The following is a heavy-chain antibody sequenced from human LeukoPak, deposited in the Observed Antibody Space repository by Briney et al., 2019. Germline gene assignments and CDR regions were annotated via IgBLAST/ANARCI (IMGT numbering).Heavy chain of an antibody. J-gene: IGHJ6*03. CDR1: GFTFSSYA. CDR3: AKGSKELLFTRDHYMDV. Sequence: GGSLRLSCAASGFTFSSYAMHAVREAPGKGLERVTFIWYDGSNKYYADSVKGRFTISRDNSKHTLYLQMNSLRAEDTAVYYCAKGSKELLFTRDHYMDVWGKGTTVTISS. CDR2: IWYDGSNK. V-gene: IGHV3-30*02. D-gene: IGHD2-21*02.